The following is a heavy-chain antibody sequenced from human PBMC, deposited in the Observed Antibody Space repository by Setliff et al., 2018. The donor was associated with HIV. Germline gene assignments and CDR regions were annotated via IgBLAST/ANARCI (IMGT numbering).Heavy chain of an antibody. CDR1: GGAFSGYA. Sequence: GASVKVSCKASGGAFSGYALSWVRQAPGQGLEWMGGLIPILGIAQYAQKFHGRVTISADTSTTTAYLEVSSLRSEDTAVYYCARGAWYTSGWYSSRYLDVWGKGTTVTVSS. V-gene: IGHV1-69*10. D-gene: IGHD6-19*01. J-gene: IGHJ6*03. CDR2: LIPILGIA. CDR3: ARGAWYTSGWYSSRYLDV.